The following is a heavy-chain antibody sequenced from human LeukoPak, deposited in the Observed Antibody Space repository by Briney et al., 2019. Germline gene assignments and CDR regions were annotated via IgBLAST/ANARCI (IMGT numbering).Heavy chain of an antibody. Sequence: GGSLRLSCAASGFTFSSYNMNWVRQAPGKGLEWVSGISWNGRNTAYAESLKGRFTISRDNAKNSLYLQMNSLRAEDTAFYYCARVQQYDKFDYWGQGTLVTVSS. CDR1: GFTFSSYN. V-gene: IGHV3-20*04. J-gene: IGHJ4*02. CDR3: ARVQQYDKFDY. D-gene: IGHD3-22*01. CDR2: ISWNGRNT.